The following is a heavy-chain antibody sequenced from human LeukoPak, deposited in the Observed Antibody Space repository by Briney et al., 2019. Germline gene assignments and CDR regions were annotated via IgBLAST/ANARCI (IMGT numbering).Heavy chain of an antibody. V-gene: IGHV3-9*01. D-gene: IGHD4-17*01. CDR3: AKDRGDYTPAYYFDY. CDR2: ISWNSGSI. J-gene: IGHJ4*02. CDR1: GFTFDDYA. Sequence: GGSLRLSCAASGFTFDDYAMHWVRQAPGKGLEWVSGISWNSGSIGCADSVKGRFTISRDNAKNSLYLQMNSLRAEDTALYYCAKDRGDYTPAYYFDYWGQGTLVTVSS.